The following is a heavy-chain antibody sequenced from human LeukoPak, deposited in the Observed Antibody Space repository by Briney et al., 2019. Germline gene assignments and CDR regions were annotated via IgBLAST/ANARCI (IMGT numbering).Heavy chain of an antibody. CDR2: ISSIGGTT. J-gene: IGHJ4*02. CDR3: VNHWNLVGATSDY. CDR1: GFTFSSYA. Sequence: GGSLRLSCAASGFTFSSYAMHWVRQAPGKGLEYVSAISSIGGTTYYADSVKDRFTISRDNSKNTLYLQMSSLRAEDTAVYYCVNHWNLVGATSDYWGQGTLVTVSS. D-gene: IGHD1-26*01. V-gene: IGHV3-64D*06.